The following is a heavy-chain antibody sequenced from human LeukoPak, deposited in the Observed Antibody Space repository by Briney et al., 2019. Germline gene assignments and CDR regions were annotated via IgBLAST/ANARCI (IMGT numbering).Heavy chain of an antibody. CDR2: ISGSGGST. D-gene: IGHD3-3*01. Sequence: GGSLRLSCAASGFTFSDYYMSWIRQAPGKGLEWVSTISGSGGSTYYADSVKGRFTISRDNSKNTLYLQMNSLRAEDTAVYYCAKGRRLRITIFGVVPYLDYWGQGTLVTVSS. J-gene: IGHJ4*02. V-gene: IGHV3-23*01. CDR3: AKGRRLRITIFGVVPYLDY. CDR1: GFTFSDYY.